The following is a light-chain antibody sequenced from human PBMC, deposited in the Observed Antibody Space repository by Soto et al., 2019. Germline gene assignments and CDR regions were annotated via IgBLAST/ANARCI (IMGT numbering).Light chain of an antibody. CDR1: SSDVGAYNY. V-gene: IGLV2-8*01. J-gene: IGLJ1*01. CDR2: EVS. CDR3: NSYAGSNNV. Sequence: QSALTQPPSASGSPGQSVTISCTGTSSDVGAYNYVSWYQQHPGKAPKLIIFEVSERPSGVPDRFSGSKSGNTASLTVSGLQAEDEADYYCNSYAGSNNVFGTGTKVT.